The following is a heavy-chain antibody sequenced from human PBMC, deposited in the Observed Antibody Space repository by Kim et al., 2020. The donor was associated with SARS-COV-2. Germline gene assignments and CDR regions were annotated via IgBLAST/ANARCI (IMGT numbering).Heavy chain of an antibody. D-gene: IGHD2-21*02. J-gene: IGHJ4*02. CDR2: ISYDGSNK. CDR3: AKDVGRRVVVTAMIAY. CDR1: GFTFSSYG. Sequence: GGSLRLSCAASGFTFSSYGMHWVRQAPGKGLEWVAVISYDGSNKYYADSVKGRFTISRDNPKNTLYLQMNSLRAEDTAVYYCAKDVGRRVVVTAMIAYWGQGTLVTVSS. V-gene: IGHV3-30*18.